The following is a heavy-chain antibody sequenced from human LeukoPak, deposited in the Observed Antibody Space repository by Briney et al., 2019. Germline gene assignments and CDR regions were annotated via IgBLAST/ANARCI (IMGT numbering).Heavy chain of an antibody. Sequence: SETLSLTCTVSGGSISSYYWSWIRQPPGKGLEWIGYIYYSGSTNYNPSLKSRVTISEDTSKNQFSLKLSSVTAADTAVYYCARRCAGDWCAFDIWGQGTMVTVSS. CDR1: GGSISSYY. V-gene: IGHV4-59*08. J-gene: IGHJ3*02. D-gene: IGHD2-21*02. CDR2: IYYSGST. CDR3: ARRCAGDWCAFDI.